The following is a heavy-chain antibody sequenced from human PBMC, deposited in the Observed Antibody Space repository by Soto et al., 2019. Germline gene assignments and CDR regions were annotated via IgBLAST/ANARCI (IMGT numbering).Heavy chain of an antibody. V-gene: IGHV1-18*01. Sequence: ASVKVSCKASGYTFTSYGISLVRQAPGQGLEWMGWISAYNGNTNYAQKLQGRVTMTTDTSTSTAYMELRSLRSDDTAVYYCARDRALWFGELLLDYWGQGTLVTVSS. CDR3: ARDRALWFGELLLDY. CDR2: ISAYNGNT. D-gene: IGHD3-10*01. CDR1: GYTFTSYG. J-gene: IGHJ4*02.